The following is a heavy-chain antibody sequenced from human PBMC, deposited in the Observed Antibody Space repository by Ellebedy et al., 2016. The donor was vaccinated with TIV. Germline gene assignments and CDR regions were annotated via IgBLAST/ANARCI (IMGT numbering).Heavy chain of an antibody. J-gene: IGHJ4*02. Sequence: GGSLRLSCAASGFTFTTYWMHWARQAPGKGPVWTSRIDSDGSTTYADSVQGRFTISRDNAKNTLYLQMNSLRVEDTAVYYCARDGYFHDGFDYWGQGTPVTVSS. CDR3: ARDGYFHDGFDY. CDR2: IDSDGST. CDR1: GFTFTTYW. D-gene: IGHD2-15*01. V-gene: IGHV3-74*01.